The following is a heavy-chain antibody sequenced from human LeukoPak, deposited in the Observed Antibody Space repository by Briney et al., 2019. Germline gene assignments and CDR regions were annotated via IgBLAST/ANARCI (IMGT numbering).Heavy chain of an antibody. J-gene: IGHJ6*02. CDR2: SGSGGAT. V-gene: IGHV3-23*01. D-gene: IGHD3-10*01. Sequence: GGSMRLSCAASGLIFSNYAMSWVRQAPGKGLEWVATSGSGGATYYADSVKGRFTISRDNSKNTLYLQMNSLRDEDTATHYCAKVPYSDYGSGRPPFMDVWGQGTTVAVSS. CDR1: GLIFSNYA. CDR3: AKVPYSDYGSGRPPFMDV.